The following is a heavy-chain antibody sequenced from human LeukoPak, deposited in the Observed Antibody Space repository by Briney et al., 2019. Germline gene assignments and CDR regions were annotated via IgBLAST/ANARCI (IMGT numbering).Heavy chain of an antibody. CDR2: ISYDGSNK. Sequence: GGSLRLSCAASGFTFSSYAMHWVRQAPGKGVEGVAVISYDGSNKYYADSVKGRFTISRDNYKNTLYLQMNSLRAEDTAVYYCAREGVVTATFYFDYWGQGTLVSVSS. CDR3: AREGVVTATFYFDY. J-gene: IGHJ4*02. CDR1: GFTFSSYA. D-gene: IGHD2-21*02. V-gene: IGHV3-30-3*01.